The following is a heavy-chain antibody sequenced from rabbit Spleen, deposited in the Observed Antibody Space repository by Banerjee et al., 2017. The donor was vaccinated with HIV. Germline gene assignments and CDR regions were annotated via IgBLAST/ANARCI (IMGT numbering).Heavy chain of an antibody. Sequence: QQQLVESGGGLVQPEGSLTLTCTASGFSFISGYWICWVRQAPGKGLEWIACIGTGSGNTGYASWAKGRFTISKTSSTTVTLQMTSLTAADTANYFCARDLGKWDGVGDLWGQGTLVTVS. D-gene: IGHD4-2*01. CDR1: GFSFISGYW. CDR3: ARDLGKWDGVGDL. CDR2: IGTGSGNT. V-gene: IGHV1S45*01. J-gene: IGHJ4*01.